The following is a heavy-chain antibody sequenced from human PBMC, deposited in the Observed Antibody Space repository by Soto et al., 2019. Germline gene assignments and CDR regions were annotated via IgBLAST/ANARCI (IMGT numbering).Heavy chain of an antibody. CDR3: AKESMPDHYSDTLFDY. Sequence: QLLESGGGLVQPGGSLRLSCEASGFSFSRYALSWVRQAPGKGLEWVSTLSAGGRAYYADSVKGRFTIAKDTSKNTLHLQASSRRAEDTAVYYCAKESMPDHYSDTLFDYWGQGTRVTVSS. CDR1: GFSFSRYA. J-gene: IGHJ4*02. CDR2: LSAGGRA. D-gene: IGHD2-15*01. V-gene: IGHV3-23*01.